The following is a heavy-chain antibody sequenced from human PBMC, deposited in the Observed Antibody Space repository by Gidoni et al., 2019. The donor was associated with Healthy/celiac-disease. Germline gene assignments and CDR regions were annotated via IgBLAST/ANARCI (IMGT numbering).Heavy chain of an antibody. D-gene: IGHD1-26*01. CDR3: VKGSSGSYYGYFDY. J-gene: IGHJ4*02. V-gene: IGHV3-64D*09. CDR2: ISSNGGST. CDR1: GFTFISYA. Sequence: EVQLLESGGGFVQPGGSLRLSCSSSGFTFISYAMHWVRQAPVKGLEYVSAISSNGGSTYYADSVKGRFTISRDNSKNTLYLQMSSLRAEDTAVYDCVKGSSGSYYGYFDYWGQGTLVTVSS.